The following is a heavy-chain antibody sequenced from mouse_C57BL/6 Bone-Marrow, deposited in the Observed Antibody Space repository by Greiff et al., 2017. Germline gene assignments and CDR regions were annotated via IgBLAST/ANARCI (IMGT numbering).Heavy chain of an antibody. CDR1: GYTFTSYW. D-gene: IGHD2-3*01. V-gene: IGHV1-52*01. CDR3: ASDGSDY. CDR2: IDPADSET. Sequence: QVQLQQPGAELVRPGSSVKLSCKASGYTFTSYWMHWVKQRPIQGLEWIGNIDPADSETHYNQKFKDKATLTVDQSSSTAYMQLSSLTSEDSAVYYCASDGSDYWGQGTTLTVSS. J-gene: IGHJ2*01.